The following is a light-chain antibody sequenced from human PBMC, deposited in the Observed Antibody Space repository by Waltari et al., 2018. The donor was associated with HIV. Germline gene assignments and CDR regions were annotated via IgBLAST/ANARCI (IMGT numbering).Light chain of an antibody. CDR3: NAYAGSNNWV. J-gene: IGLJ3*02. Sequence: QSALTQPPSASGSPGQSVTISCTGTSSDVGGSKYVSWYQQHPGKAPKLMIYEVNKRPSGVPERFSGSKSANAASLTVSGLQADDEADYYFNAYAGSNNWVFGGGTKLTVL. CDR1: SSDVGGSKY. V-gene: IGLV2-8*01. CDR2: EVN.